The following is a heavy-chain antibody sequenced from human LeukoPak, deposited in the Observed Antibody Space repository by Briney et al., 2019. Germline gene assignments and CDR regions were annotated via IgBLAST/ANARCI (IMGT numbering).Heavy chain of an antibody. CDR2: TRNKANSYTT. CDR3: ATNQGYSGYGSYWYFDL. J-gene: IGHJ2*01. D-gene: IGHD5-12*01. Sequence: GGSLRLSCAASGFTFSDHYMDWVRQAPGKGLEWVGRTRNKANSYTTEYAASVKGRFTISRDVSKNSLYLQMDSLRTEDTAVYYCATNQGYSGYGSYWYFDLWGRGTLVTVSS. V-gene: IGHV3-72*01. CDR1: GFTFSDHY.